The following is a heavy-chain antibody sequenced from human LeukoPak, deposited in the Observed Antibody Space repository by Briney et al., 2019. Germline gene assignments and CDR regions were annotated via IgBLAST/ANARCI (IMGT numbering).Heavy chain of an antibody. CDR2: MFTSENI. CDR1: GGSISSYY. J-gene: IGHJ4*02. CDR3: ARDERGIAAAGAV. Sequence: SETLSLTCTVSGGSISSYYLSWIRQPAGKGLEWIGRMFTSENINYNPPLKSRVTMSVDTSKNQFSLKLSSVTAADTAVYYCARDERGIAAAGAVWGQGTLVTVSS. V-gene: IGHV4-4*07. D-gene: IGHD6-13*01.